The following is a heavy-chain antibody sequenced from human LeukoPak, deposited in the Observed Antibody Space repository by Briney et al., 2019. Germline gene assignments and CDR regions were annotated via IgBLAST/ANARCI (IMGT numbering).Heavy chain of an antibody. CDR1: GGSISSNY. V-gene: IGHV4-59*01. CDR2: IYYRGST. D-gene: IGHD6-19*01. CDR3: ARAIRKGWYIGLWFDP. J-gene: IGHJ5*02. Sequence: SETLSLTCSVSGGSISSNYWSWIRQPPGKGLEWIGYIYYRGSTNYNPSLKSRVTISVDTSKNQFSLKLSSVTAADTAVYYCARAIRKGWYIGLWFDPWGQGTLVTVSS.